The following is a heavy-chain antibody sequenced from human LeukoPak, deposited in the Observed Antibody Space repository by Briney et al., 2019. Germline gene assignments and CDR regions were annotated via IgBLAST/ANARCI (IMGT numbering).Heavy chain of an antibody. Sequence: ASVKVSCKASGYTFTSYDINWVRQATGQGLEWMRWMNPNSGNTGYAQKFQGRVTMTRNTSISTAYMELSSLRSEDTAVYYCARADYYDSSGLYYFDYWGQGTLVTVSS. CDR2: MNPNSGNT. D-gene: IGHD3-22*01. V-gene: IGHV1-8*01. CDR3: ARADYYDSSGLYYFDY. CDR1: GYTFTSYD. J-gene: IGHJ4*02.